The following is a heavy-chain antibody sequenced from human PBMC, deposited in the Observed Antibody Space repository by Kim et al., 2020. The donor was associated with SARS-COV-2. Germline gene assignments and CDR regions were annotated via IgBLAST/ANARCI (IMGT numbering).Heavy chain of an antibody. D-gene: IGHD6-13*01. CDR1: GGTFSSYA. CDR3: ARFELGDGSIAAAGTSAFSYYYYGMDV. CDR2: IIPIFGTA. J-gene: IGHJ6*02. V-gene: IGHV1-69*13. Sequence: SVKVSCKASGGTFSSYAISWVRQAPGQGLEWMGGIIPIFGTANYAQKFQGRVTITADESTSTAYMELSSLRSEDTAVYYCARFELGDGSIAAAGTSAFSYYYYGMDVWGQGTTVTVSS.